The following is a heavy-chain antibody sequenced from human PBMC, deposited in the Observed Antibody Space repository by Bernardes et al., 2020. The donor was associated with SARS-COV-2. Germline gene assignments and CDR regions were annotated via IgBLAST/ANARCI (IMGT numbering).Heavy chain of an antibody. CDR1: RYSFTSYW. D-gene: IGHD2-2*01. CDR2: IYPGDSDT. Sequence: GESLKISCKGSRYSFTSYWIAWVRQMPGKGLEWMGIIYPGDSDTTYSPSFQGQVTISADKYISTAYLQWSSLKAADTAMYYCARLLGSSTSPFDLWGQGTLVTVSS. J-gene: IGHJ4*02. V-gene: IGHV5-51*01. CDR3: ARLLGSSTSPFDL.